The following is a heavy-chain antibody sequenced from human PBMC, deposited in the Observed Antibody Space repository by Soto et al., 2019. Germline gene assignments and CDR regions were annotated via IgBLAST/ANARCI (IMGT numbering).Heavy chain of an antibody. D-gene: IGHD3-10*01. V-gene: IGHV3-48*01. CDR1: GFTFSSYS. CDR3: ARAGSRGGSGSYLDAFDI. J-gene: IGHJ3*02. CDR2: ISSSSSTK. Sequence: GGSLRLSCAASGFTFSSYSMNWVRQAPGKGLEWVSYISSSSSTKYYADSVKGRFTISRDNSKNTLYLQMNSLRAEDTAVYYCARAGSRGGSGSYLDAFDIWGQGTMVTVSS.